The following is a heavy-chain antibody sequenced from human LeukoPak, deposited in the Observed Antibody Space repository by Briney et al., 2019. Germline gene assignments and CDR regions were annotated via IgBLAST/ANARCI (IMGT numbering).Heavy chain of an antibody. CDR3: AGSVVESGSTYYFDS. CDR2: ISSSSSRI. D-gene: IGHD2-15*01. CDR1: GFTFSGYS. J-gene: IGHJ4*02. Sequence: GGSLRLSCAASGFTFSGYSMNWVRQAPGKGLEWISYISSSSSRIYYADSVKGRSTISRDNAKNSLYLQMNSLRDEDTAVYYCAGSVVESGSTYYFDSWGQGTLSPSPQ. V-gene: IGHV3-48*02.